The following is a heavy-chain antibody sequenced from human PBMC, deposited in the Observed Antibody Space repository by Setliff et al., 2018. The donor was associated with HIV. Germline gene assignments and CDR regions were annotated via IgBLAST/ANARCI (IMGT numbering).Heavy chain of an antibody. CDR2: VIPSFATT. CDR3: ANPHDGGAFDV. V-gene: IGHV1-69*13. D-gene: IGHD1-1*01. Sequence: SVKVSCKASGGTFKNLAISWVRQAPGQGLEWMGGVIPSFATTNYAQKFQGRITITADELTSTVYMDLDSLKSEDSAVYYCANPHDGGAFDVWGQGTAVTVSS. CDR1: GGTFKNLA. J-gene: IGHJ3*01.